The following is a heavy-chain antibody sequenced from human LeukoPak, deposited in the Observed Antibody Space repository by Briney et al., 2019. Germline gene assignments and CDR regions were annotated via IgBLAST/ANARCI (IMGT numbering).Heavy chain of an antibody. J-gene: IGHJ4*02. Sequence: ASVKVSCKASGYTFTGYYMHWVRQAPGQGLEWMGWINPNSGGTNYAQKFQGWVTMTRDTSISTAYMELSRLRSDDTAVYYCARGAYSSGRSVRYFDYWGQGTLVTVSS. CDR3: ARGAYSSGRSVRYFDY. CDR2: INPNSGGT. V-gene: IGHV1-2*04. CDR1: GYTFTGYY. D-gene: IGHD6-19*01.